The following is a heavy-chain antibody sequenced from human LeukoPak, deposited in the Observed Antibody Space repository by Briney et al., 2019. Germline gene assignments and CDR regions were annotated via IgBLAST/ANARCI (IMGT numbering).Heavy chain of an antibody. D-gene: IGHD3-3*01. CDR3: ARLGEEIAIFGVGQYYFYY. J-gene: IGHJ4*02. V-gene: IGHV4-59*08. Sequence: SETLSLTCTVSGGSIRSYYWSWIRQPPGKGLEWIGYIYYSGRTNYNPSLKSRVTISLDTSKNQFSLRLSSVTAADTAVYYCARLGEEIAIFGVGQYYFYYWGQGTLVTVSS. CDR1: GGSIRSYY. CDR2: IYYSGRT.